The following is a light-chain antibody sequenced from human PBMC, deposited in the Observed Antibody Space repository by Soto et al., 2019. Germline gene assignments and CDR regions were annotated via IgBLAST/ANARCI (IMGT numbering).Light chain of an antibody. CDR3: QLYGGSPKT. CDR2: GAS. CDR1: QTVISNS. Sequence: EIVLTQSPGTLSLSPGEGGTLSCRASQTVISNSLAWYQQKHGQPPRLLIHGASTRAPGIPDRFRGSRSETAFTLTISRLETEDFAVYYCQLYGGSPKTFGRGTKVEI. J-gene: IGKJ1*01. V-gene: IGKV3-20*01.